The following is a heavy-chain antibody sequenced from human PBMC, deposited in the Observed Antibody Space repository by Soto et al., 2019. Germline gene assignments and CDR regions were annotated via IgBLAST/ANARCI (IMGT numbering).Heavy chain of an antibody. CDR1: GQTISYY. J-gene: IGHJ5*02. D-gene: IGHD6-13*01. CDR3: ARDQVAAAGTWFDP. CDR2: IDPIGGSA. Sequence: ASVKVSCKAYGQTISYYMHWVRQAPGQGPEWTGVIDPIGGSATYAQRFQGRVTMTTDTSTTTVYMELSSLRSEDTAVYYCARDQVAAAGTWFDPWGQGTLVTVSS. V-gene: IGHV1-46*01.